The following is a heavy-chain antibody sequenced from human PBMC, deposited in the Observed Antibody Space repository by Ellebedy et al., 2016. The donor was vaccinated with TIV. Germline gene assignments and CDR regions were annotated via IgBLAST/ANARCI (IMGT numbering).Heavy chain of an antibody. CDR2: IKQEGYEQ. V-gene: IGHV3-7*01. Sequence: GESLKISCVASGFTFSSYWMSWVRQAPGKGLEWVASIKQEGYEQSYVDSVKGRFTISRDNAKNSLYLQMNSLRAEDTAVYYCVRGQSSGVGAPYWGQGTRVTVSS. CDR1: GFTFSSYW. J-gene: IGHJ4*02. CDR3: VRGQSSGVGAPY. D-gene: IGHD1-26*01.